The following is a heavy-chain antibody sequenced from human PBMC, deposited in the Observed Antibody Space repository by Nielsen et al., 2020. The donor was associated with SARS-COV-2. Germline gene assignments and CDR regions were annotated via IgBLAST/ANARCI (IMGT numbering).Heavy chain of an antibody. D-gene: IGHD3-3*01. J-gene: IGHJ4*02. CDR1: GGSISSSSYY. CDR2: IYYSGST. V-gene: IGHV4-39*01. Sequence: SETLSLTCTVSGGSISSSSYYWGWIRQPPGKGLVWIGSIYYSGSTYYNPSLKSRVTISVDTSKNQFSLKLSSVTAADTAVYYCARHYVGFLEWFSYFDYWGQGTLVTVSS. CDR3: ARHYVGFLEWFSYFDY.